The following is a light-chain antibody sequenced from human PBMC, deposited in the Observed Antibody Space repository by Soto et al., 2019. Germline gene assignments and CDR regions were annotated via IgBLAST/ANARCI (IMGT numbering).Light chain of an antibody. V-gene: IGLV2-14*01. Sequence: QSALTQPGSVSGSPVQSITISCTGTSCDVGGYNYVSWYQQHPGKAPKLMIYDVSNRPSGVSNRFSGSKSGNRASLTISGLQAEDEDAYYCSSYTSSSALVFEIRTKVTVL. CDR2: DVS. CDR3: SSYTSSSALV. J-gene: IGLJ1*01. CDR1: SCDVGGYNY.